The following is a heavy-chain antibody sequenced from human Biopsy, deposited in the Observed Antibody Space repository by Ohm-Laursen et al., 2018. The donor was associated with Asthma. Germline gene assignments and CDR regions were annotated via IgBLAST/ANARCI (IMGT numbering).Heavy chain of an antibody. V-gene: IGHV1-69*01. J-gene: IGHJ6*02. D-gene: IGHD5-12*01. CDR2: LIPVLGTP. Sequence: SSVKVSCKDSGDSFSNYAISWVRQAPGQGLEWMGGLIPVLGTPDHAQMFEGRVTITADESTSTAYMELSSLSSEDTAVYYCARGYSGSDRIVYYYSGLEVWGQGTTVTVSS. CDR1: GDSFSNYA. CDR3: ARGYSGSDRIVYYYSGLEV.